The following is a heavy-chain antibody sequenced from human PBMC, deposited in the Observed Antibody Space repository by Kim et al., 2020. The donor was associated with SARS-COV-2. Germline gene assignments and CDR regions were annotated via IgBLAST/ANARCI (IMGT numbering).Heavy chain of an antibody. J-gene: IGHJ1*01. CDR3: AKDRDSASWYGYFQS. V-gene: IGHV3-23*01. Sequence: GGSLRLSCAASGFTFAPFTMSWVRQAPGKGLEWVSSISTGGGSIYYEDSVKGRFTISRDNSKSTLFLQLNSLRVEDTAVYYCAKDRDSASWYGYFQSWG. D-gene: IGHD6-13*01. CDR1: GFTFAPFT. CDR2: ISTGGGSI.